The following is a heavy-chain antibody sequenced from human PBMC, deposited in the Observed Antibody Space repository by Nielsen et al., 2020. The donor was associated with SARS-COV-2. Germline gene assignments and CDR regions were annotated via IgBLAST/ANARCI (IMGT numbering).Heavy chain of an antibody. CDR3: ARDGGYSYPEYYFDY. D-gene: IGHD5-18*01. Sequence: GESLKISCAASGFTFNNYGMHWVRQAPGKGLEWMAVISYDGDNKYYADSVKGRFTISRDNSKNTLYLQMNSLRAEDTAVYYCARDGGYSYPEYYFDYWGQGTLVTVSS. CDR1: GFTFNNYG. V-gene: IGHV3-30*03. J-gene: IGHJ4*02. CDR2: ISYDGDNK.